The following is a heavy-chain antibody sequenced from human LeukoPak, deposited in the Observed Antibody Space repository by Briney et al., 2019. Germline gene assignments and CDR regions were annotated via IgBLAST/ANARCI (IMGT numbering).Heavy chain of an antibody. CDR1: GGSFSGYY. CDR2: INHSGST. V-gene: IGHV4-34*01. Sequence: SETLSLTCAVYGGSFSGYYWSWIRQPPGKGLEWIGEINHSGSTNHNPSLKSRVTISVDTSKNQFSLKLSSVTAADTAVYYCARGMYYYDSSGYYRFDYWGQGTLVTVSS. J-gene: IGHJ4*02. CDR3: ARGMYYYDSSGYYRFDY. D-gene: IGHD3-22*01.